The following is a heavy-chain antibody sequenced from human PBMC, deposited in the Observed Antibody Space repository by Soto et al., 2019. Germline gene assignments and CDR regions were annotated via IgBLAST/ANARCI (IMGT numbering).Heavy chain of an antibody. J-gene: IGHJ4*02. V-gene: IGHV4-31*03. CDR3: ARVDGSGYYYTFDY. CDR2: IYYSGST. D-gene: IGHD3-22*01. CDR1: GGSISSGGYY. Sequence: PSETLSLTCTVSGGSISSGGYYWSWIRQHPGKGLEWIGYIYYSGSTYYNPSLKSRVTISVDTSKNQFSLKLSSVTAADTAVYYCARVDGSGYYYTFDYWGQGTLVTVS.